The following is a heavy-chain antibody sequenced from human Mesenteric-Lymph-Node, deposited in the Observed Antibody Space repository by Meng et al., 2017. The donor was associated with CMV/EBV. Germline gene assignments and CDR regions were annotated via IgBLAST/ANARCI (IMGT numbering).Heavy chain of an antibody. J-gene: IGHJ4*02. CDR2: IYSGGST. D-gene: IGHD6-6*01. V-gene: IGHV3-53*01. Sequence: LSCAASGFTVSSNYMSWVRQAPGKGLEWVSVIYSGGSTYYADSVKGRFTISRDNSKNSLYLQMNSLRAEDTAVYYCARYSSSSYFDYWGQGTLVTVSS. CDR1: GFTVSSNY. CDR3: ARYSSSSYFDY.